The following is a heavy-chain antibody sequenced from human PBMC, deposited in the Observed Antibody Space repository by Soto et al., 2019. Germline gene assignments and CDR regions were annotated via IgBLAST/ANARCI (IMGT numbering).Heavy chain of an antibody. D-gene: IGHD2-15*01. V-gene: IGHV4-31*11. J-gene: IGHJ4*02. CDR2: IYYSGST. CDR3: ARMGGAATFDY. Sequence: SETLSLTCAVYGGSFSGYYWSWIRQHPGKGLEWIGYIYYSGSTYYNPSLKSRVTISVDTSKNQFSLKLSSVTAADTAVYYCARMGGAATFDYWGQGTLVTVSS. CDR1: GGSFSGYY.